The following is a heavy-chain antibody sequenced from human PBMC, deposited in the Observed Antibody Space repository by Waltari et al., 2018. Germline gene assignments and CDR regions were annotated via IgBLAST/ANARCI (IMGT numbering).Heavy chain of an antibody. D-gene: IGHD6-6*01. CDR1: GGSISSSSYY. Sequence: QLQLQESGPGLVKPSETLSLTCTVSGGSISSSSYYWGWIRQPPGKGLEWIGSIYYRGRTYYNPALKSRVTMSVDTSKNQFSLKLSSVTAADTAVYYCATSLEFEYSSPSTLFDPWGQGTLVTVSS. CDR3: ATSLEFEYSSPSTLFDP. V-gene: IGHV4-39*01. J-gene: IGHJ5*02. CDR2: IYYRGRT.